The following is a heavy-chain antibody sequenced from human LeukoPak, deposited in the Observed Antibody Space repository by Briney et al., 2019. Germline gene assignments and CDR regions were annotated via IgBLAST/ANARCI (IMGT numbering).Heavy chain of an antibody. CDR2: IRYDGSNK. Sequence: GGSLRLSCAASGFTFSSYGMHWVRQAPGKGLEWVAFIRYDGSNKYYADSVKGRFTISRDNSKNTLYLQMNSLRAEDTAVYYCAKDRSQLVPNYFDYWGQGTLVTASS. J-gene: IGHJ4*02. CDR1: GFTFSSYG. CDR3: AKDRSQLVPNYFDY. V-gene: IGHV3-30*02. D-gene: IGHD6-13*01.